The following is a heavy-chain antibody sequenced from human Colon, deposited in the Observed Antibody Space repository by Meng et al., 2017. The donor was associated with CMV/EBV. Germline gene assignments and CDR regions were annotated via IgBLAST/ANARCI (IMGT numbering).Heavy chain of an antibody. D-gene: IGHD1-26*01. Sequence: QVQLVESGGGVVQPGRSLRLSCAASGFTFSNFGIHWVRHAPGKGLEWVAVILRDESNKYYADSVKGRFTISRDNSKNTLYLQMTSLRAEDTAVYYCARDGRVGGAVGPTHFDYWGQGTLVTVSS. CDR1: GFTFSNFG. CDR3: ARDGRVGGAVGPTHFDY. CDR2: ILRDESNK. V-gene: IGHV3-30-3*01. J-gene: IGHJ4*02.